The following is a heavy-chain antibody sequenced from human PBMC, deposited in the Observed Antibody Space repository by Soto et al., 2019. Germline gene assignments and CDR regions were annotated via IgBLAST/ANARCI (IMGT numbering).Heavy chain of an antibody. CDR2: IKSKTDGGTT. CDR3: TTGKTSIVGAHAFDI. CDR1: GFTFSNAW. J-gene: IGHJ3*02. Sequence: GGSLRLSCAASGFTFSNAWMSWVRQAPGKGLEWVGRIKSKTDGGTTDYAAPVKGRFTISRDDSKNTLYLQMNSLKTEDTAVYYCTTGKTSIVGAHAFDIWGQGTMVTVSS. D-gene: IGHD1-26*01. V-gene: IGHV3-15*01.